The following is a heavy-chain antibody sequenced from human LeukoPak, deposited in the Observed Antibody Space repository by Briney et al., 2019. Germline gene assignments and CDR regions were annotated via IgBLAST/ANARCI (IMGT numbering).Heavy chain of an antibody. CDR2: ISGSGGST. CDR1: GFTFSSYA. J-gene: IGHJ5*02. CDR3: AVVVVPAAIRWFDP. V-gene: IGHV3-23*01. D-gene: IGHD2-2*01. Sequence: AGGSLRLSCAASGFTFSSYAMSWVRQAPGKGLEWVSAISGSGGSTYYADSVKGRFTISRDNSKNTLYLQMNSLRAEDTAVYYCAVVVVPAAIRWFDPWGQGTLVTVSS.